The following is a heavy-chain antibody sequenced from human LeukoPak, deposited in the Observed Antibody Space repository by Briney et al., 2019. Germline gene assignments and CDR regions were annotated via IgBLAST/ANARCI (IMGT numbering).Heavy chain of an antibody. V-gene: IGHV4-59*01. CDR3: ARMRRGSSYPYHFDY. D-gene: IGHD6-13*01. Sequence: SETLSLTCTVSGGSISSYYWSWIRQPPGKALEWIGYIYYSGSTNYNPSLRSRVTISVDTSKNQFSLRLNSVTAADTALYYCARMRRGSSYPYHFDYWGQGILVTVPS. CDR2: IYYSGST. J-gene: IGHJ4*02. CDR1: GGSISSYY.